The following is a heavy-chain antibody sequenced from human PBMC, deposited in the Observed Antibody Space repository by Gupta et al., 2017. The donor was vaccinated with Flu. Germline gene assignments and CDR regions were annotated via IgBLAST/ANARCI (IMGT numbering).Heavy chain of an antibody. V-gene: IGHV2-5*02. CDR1: GFSLSTYGVG. D-gene: IGHD2-21*01. Sequence: QITLKESGPALVEPTQTRTLTCMFSGFSLSTYGVGVGWIRQPPGKALEWLSFAYWDDDNRYKPSLKPMLTVIKDTAKNQVVFIVTNMDTEDTENEACAHRGVVRRAGKDGDFDYWGQGTRVTVSS. J-gene: IGHJ4*02. CDR3: AHRGVVRRAGKDGDFDY. CDR2: AYWDDDN.